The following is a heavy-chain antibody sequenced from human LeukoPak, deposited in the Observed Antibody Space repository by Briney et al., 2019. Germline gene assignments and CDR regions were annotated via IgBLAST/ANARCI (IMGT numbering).Heavy chain of an antibody. Sequence: SETLSLTCTVSGGSIGSSSYYWGWIRQPPGKGLEWIGSIYYSGSTYHNPSLKSRVTISVDTSKNQFSLKLSSVTAADTAVYYCARFVVVPAASHYFDYWGQGTLVTVSS. CDR2: IYYSGST. V-gene: IGHV4-39*01. D-gene: IGHD2-2*01. CDR3: ARFVVVPAASHYFDY. J-gene: IGHJ4*02. CDR1: GGSIGSSSYY.